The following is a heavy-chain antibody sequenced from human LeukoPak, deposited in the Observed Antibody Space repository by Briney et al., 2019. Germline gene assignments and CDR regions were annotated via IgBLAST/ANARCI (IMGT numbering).Heavy chain of an antibody. Sequence: GGSLRLSCAASGFTFSDYYMSWIRQAPEKGLEWVSYISSSGSTIYYADSVKGRFTISRDNAKNSLYLQMNSLRAEDTAVYYCASGYCSGGSCYPSDYWGQGTLVTVSS. CDR3: ASGYCSGGSCYPSDY. D-gene: IGHD2-15*01. CDR2: ISSSGSTI. CDR1: GFTFSDYY. J-gene: IGHJ4*02. V-gene: IGHV3-11*01.